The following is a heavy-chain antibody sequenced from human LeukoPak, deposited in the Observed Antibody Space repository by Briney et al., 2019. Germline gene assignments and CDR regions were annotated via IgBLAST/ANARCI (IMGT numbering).Heavy chain of an antibody. Sequence: PSETLSLTCTVSGGSISSSSYYWGWIRQPPGKGLEWIGSIYYSGSTYYNPSLKSRVTISVDTSKNQFSLKLSSVTAADTAVYYCARRPGYGSDSTSPAYYFDYWGQGTLVTVSS. CDR1: GGSISSSSYY. V-gene: IGHV4-39*01. J-gene: IGHJ4*02. CDR3: ARRPGYGSDSTSPAYYFDY. CDR2: IYYSGST. D-gene: IGHD3-10*01.